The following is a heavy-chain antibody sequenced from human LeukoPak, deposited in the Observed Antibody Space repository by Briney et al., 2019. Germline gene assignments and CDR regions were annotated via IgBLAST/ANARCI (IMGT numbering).Heavy chain of an antibody. D-gene: IGHD3-22*01. V-gene: IGHV3-23*01. Sequence: GGSLRLSCAASGFTFSSYAMSWVRQAPGKGLEWVSAISGSGGSTYYADSVKGRFNISRHNSKNTLYLQMNSLRAEDTAVYYCARATYYYDSSGYYYGPYYFDYWGQGTLVTVSS. CDR1: GFTFSSYA. CDR3: ARATYYYDSSGYYYGPYYFDY. CDR2: ISGSGGST. J-gene: IGHJ4*02.